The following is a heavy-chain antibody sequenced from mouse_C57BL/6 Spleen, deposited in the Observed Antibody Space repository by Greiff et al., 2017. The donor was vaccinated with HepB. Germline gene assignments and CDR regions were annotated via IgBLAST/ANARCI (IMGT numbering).Heavy chain of an antibody. D-gene: IGHD3-3*01. CDR3: ARGGQRYFDV. CDR2: IYPGDGDT. Sequence: VQGVESGPELVKPGASVKISCKASGYAFSSSWMNWVKQRPGKGLEWIGRIYPGDGDTNYNGKFKGKATLTADKSSSTAYMQLSSLTSEDSAVYFCARGGQRYFDVWGTGTTVTVSS. V-gene: IGHV1-82*01. CDR1: GYAFSSSW. J-gene: IGHJ1*03.